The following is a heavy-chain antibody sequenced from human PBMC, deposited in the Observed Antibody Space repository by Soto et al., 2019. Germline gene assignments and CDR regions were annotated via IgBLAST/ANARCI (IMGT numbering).Heavy chain of an antibody. CDR3: ARDRLSSNYFDYYYMDV. Sequence: GASVKVSCKASGGTFSSYTISWVRQAPGQGLEWMGRIIPILGVANYAQKFQGRVTITADKSTSTAYMELSSLRSEDTAVYYCARDRLSSNYFDYYYMDVWGKGTTVTVSS. CDR1: GGTFSSYT. D-gene: IGHD4-4*01. V-gene: IGHV1-69*04. J-gene: IGHJ6*03. CDR2: IIPILGVA.